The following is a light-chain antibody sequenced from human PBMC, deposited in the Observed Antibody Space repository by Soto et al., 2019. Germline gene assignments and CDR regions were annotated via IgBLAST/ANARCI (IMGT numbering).Light chain of an antibody. Sequence: QSPLTQPASVSGSPGQSITISCTGTSSEVGNYNLVSWYQQHPGEAPKLMIYEGTKRPSGVSNRFSGSKFGNTASLAISGPQAEDDVDYYCCSYAGDSTWVFGGGTKLTVL. CDR3: CSYAGDSTWV. CDR2: EGT. CDR1: SSEVGNYNL. J-gene: IGLJ3*02. V-gene: IGLV2-23*01.